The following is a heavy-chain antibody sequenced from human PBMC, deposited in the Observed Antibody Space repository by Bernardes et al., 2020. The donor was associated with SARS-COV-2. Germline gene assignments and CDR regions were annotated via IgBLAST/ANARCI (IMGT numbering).Heavy chain of an antibody. D-gene: IGHD2-2*01. CDR3: SKERGGGPADAFEY. V-gene: IGHV3-23*01. CDR2: ISGSGDGT. J-gene: IGHJ4*02. CDR1: GFIFSNYG. Sequence: GGSLRLSCAASGFIFSNYGMSWVRQAPGKGLEWVSFISGSGDGTYYADSVNGRFTIARDNSKNTVYLQLNRLRAEDTALYYCSKERGGGPADAFEYWGQGALVTLSS.